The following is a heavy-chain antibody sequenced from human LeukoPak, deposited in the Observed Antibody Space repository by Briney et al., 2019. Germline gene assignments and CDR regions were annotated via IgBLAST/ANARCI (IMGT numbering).Heavy chain of an antibody. CDR3: ARDYYDSSGYYGAGGY. J-gene: IGHJ4*02. V-gene: IGHV1-18*01. D-gene: IGHD3-22*01. CDR2: ISAYNGNT. Sequence: ASVNVSCKASGYTFTSYGISWVRQAPGQGLEWMGWISAYNGNTNYAQKLQGRVTMTTDTSTSTAYMELRSLRSDDTAVYYCARDYYDSSGYYGAGGYWGQGTLVTVSS. CDR1: GYTFTSYG.